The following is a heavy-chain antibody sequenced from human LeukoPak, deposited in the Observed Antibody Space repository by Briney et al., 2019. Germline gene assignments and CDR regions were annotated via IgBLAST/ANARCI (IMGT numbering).Heavy chain of an antibody. CDR3: ARDRSVGATMSVFDY. J-gene: IGHJ4*02. D-gene: IGHD1-26*01. V-gene: IGHV4-61*02. CDR2: IYTSGST. Sequence: SETLSLTCTVSGGSISSGSYYWSWLRQPAGKGLEWIGRIYTSGSTNYNPSLKSRVTISVDTSKNQFSLKLSSVTAADTAVYYCARDRSVGATMSVFDYWGQGTLVTVSS. CDR1: GGSISSGSYY.